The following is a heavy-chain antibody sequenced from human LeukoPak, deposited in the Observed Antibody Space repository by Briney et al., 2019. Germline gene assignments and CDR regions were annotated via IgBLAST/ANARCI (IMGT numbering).Heavy chain of an antibody. CDR3: AREPDFTNYLFDY. V-gene: IGHV3-48*02. D-gene: IGHD4-11*01. J-gene: IGHJ4*02. Sequence: GGSLRLSCAASGFTFSSYSINWVRQAPGKGLEWVSYISSSSGTIYYADSVKGRFTISRDNAKNSLYLQMNSLRDEDTAVYYCAREPDFTNYLFDYWGQGTLVTVSS. CDR1: GFTFSSYS. CDR2: ISSSSGTI.